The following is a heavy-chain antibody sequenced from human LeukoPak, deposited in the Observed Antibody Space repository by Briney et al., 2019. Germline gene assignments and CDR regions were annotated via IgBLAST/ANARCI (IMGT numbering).Heavy chain of an antibody. Sequence: GRSLRLSCAASGFTFSSYAMHWVRQAPGKGLEWVAVISCDGSNKYYADSVKGRFTIFRDNSKNMLYLQMNSLRAEDTAVYYCARDLSGSSGYWGQGTLVTVSS. D-gene: IGHD2-15*01. CDR3: ARDLSGSSGY. J-gene: IGHJ4*02. CDR2: ISCDGSNK. CDR1: GFTFSSYA. V-gene: IGHV3-30*04.